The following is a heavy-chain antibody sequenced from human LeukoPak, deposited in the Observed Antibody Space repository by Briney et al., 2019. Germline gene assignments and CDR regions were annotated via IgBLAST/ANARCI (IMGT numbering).Heavy chain of an antibody. CDR3: ARERQRWLFDY. D-gene: IGHD5-24*01. Sequence: PGASLRLSCAASGFSFSTYDVSWVRQAPGKGPEWVTSISANGGSTYYVDSVKGRFTISRDNSRNTLYLQLNSPRAEDTAIYFCARERQRWLFDYWGQGTLVTVSS. V-gene: IGHV3-23*01. CDR2: ISANGGST. J-gene: IGHJ4*02. CDR1: GFSFSTYD.